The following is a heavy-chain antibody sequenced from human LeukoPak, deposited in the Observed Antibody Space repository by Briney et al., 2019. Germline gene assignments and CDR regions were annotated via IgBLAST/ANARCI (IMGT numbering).Heavy chain of an antibody. CDR3: AKDRYYYDSSGLDY. V-gene: IGHV3-43*02. D-gene: IGHD3-22*01. Sequence: PGGSLRLSCAASGFTFDDYAMHWVRQAPGKGLEWVSLISGDGGSTYYADSVKGRFTISRDNSKNSLYLQMNGLRTEDTALYYCAKDRYYYDSSGLDYWGQGTLVTVSS. CDR1: GFTFDDYA. CDR2: ISGDGGST. J-gene: IGHJ4*02.